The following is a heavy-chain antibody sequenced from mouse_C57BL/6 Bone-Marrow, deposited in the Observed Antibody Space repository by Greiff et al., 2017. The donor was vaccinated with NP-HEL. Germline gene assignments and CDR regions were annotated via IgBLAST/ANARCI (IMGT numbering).Heavy chain of an antibody. CDR3: ARGDYGDGFAY. J-gene: IGHJ3*01. CDR2: IWSGGST. D-gene: IGHD2-4*01. Sequence: QVQLQQSGPGLVQPSQSLSITCTVSGFSLTSYGVHWVRQSPGKGLEWLGVIWSGGSTDYNAAFISRLSISKDNSKSQVFFKMNSLQADDTAIYYCARGDYGDGFAYWGQGTLVTVSA. CDR1: GFSLTSYG. V-gene: IGHV2-2*01.